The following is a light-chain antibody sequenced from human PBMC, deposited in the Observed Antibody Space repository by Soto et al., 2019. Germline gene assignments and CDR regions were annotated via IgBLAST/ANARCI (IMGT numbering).Light chain of an antibody. V-gene: IGKV3-11*01. J-gene: IGKJ5*01. CDR1: QSISSY. CDR3: QQYGGSPRIT. CDR2: DAS. Sequence: LLTQSPATLSLSPGERVTLSCRASQSISSYLAWYQQKPGQASRLLIYDASNRATGIPARFSGSGSGTDFTLIINRLEPEDVAIYYCQQYGGSPRITFGQGTRLEIK.